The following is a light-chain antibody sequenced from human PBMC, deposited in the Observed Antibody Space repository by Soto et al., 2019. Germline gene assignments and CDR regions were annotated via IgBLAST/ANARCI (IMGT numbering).Light chain of an antibody. CDR1: QTISSW. CDR3: LQHDTYPRT. J-gene: IGKJ1*01. V-gene: IGKV1-5*03. Sequence: EIEVTQSPSTLSPSVVDRFNITSPASQTISSWLAWYQQKPGKAPKLLIYKASTLQSGVPSRFSGSGSGTEFTLTITSLQPEDFATYYCLQHDTYPRTFGQGTKVDI. CDR2: KAS.